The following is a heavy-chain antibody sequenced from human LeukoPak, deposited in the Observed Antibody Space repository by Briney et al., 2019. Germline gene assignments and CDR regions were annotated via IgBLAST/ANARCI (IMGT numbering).Heavy chain of an antibody. J-gene: IGHJ6*03. CDR2: MYTSGAT. CDR3: AREGPAASTFFYYFMDV. Sequence: PSETLSLTCSVSGDSISNYYWSWIRQPAGKGLEWIGRMYTSGATNYNPSLKSRATMSVDTSGNHLSLTLTSVTAADTAVYYCAREGPAASTFFYYFMDVWGKGTTVIVSS. D-gene: IGHD2-2*01. CDR1: GDSISNYY. V-gene: IGHV4-4*07.